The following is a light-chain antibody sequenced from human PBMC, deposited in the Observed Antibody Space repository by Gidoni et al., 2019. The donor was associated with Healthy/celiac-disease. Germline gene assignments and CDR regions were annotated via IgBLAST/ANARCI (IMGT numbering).Light chain of an antibody. CDR2: RDS. CDR3: QVWDSSTEV. V-gene: IGLV3-9*01. J-gene: IGLJ3*02. Sequence: SYELTQPLSVSVALGQTARITCGGNNIGSKNVHWYQQKPGQAPVLVIYRDSNRPPGIPERFSGSNSGNTAXXTISRAQAGDEADYYCQVWDSSTEVFGGXXKLTVL. CDR1: NIGSKN.